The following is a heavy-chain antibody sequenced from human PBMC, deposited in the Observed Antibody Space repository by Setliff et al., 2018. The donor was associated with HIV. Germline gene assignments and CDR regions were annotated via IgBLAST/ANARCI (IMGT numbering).Heavy chain of an antibody. V-gene: IGHV4-4*09. CDR1: GGSINNHY. CDR3: ARRSIVGVTRGFYYYGLDV. CDR2: IYISGTT. J-gene: IGHJ6*02. D-gene: IGHD1-26*01. Sequence: SETLSLTCTVSGGSINNHYWYWVRQPPGKGLEWIGYIYISGTTNYNPSLKNRVTMSLDTSKTQVSLRLTSVTAADTAAYYCARRSIVGVTRGFYYYGLDVWGQGTTVTVSS.